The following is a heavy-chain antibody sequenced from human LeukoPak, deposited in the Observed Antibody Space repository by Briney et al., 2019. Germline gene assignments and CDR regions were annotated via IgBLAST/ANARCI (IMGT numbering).Heavy chain of an antibody. D-gene: IGHD3-22*01. CDR2: INHSGST. CDR3: AYDSSGYHAFDI. Sequence: SETLSLTCTVSGGSISSYYWSWIRQPPGKGLEWIGEINHSGSTNYNPSLKSRVTISVDTSKNQFSLKLSSVTAADTAVYYCAYDSSGYHAFDIWGQGTMVTVSS. V-gene: IGHV4-34*01. CDR1: GGSISSYY. J-gene: IGHJ3*02.